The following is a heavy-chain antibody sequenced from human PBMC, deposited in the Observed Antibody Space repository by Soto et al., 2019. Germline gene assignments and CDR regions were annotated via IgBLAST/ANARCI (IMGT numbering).Heavy chain of an antibody. J-gene: IGHJ6*02. CDR2: VYYSGST. Sequence: QVQLQESGPGLVKPSETLSLTCTVSGGSVSSANYFWSWIRQPPGKGLEWIGYVYYSGSTKYNPSLKSRITISLDTSVNQFSLKLSSVTAADTAVYYCARESGFAYSTSWYSGYYYAMDVWGQGATVTFSS. CDR3: ARESGFAYSTSWYSGYYYAMDV. CDR1: GGSVSSANYF. V-gene: IGHV4-61*01. D-gene: IGHD6-13*01.